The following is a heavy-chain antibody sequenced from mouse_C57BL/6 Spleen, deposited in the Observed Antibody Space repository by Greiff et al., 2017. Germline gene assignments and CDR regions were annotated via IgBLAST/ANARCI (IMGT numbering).Heavy chain of an antibody. V-gene: IGHV5-4*03. Sequence: EVKLVESGGGLVKPGGSLKLSCAASGFTFSSYAMSWVRQTPEKRLEWVATISDGGSYTYYPDNVKGRFTISIDNAKNNLYLQMSHLKSEDTAMYYCARSPYYGSSSYYFDYWGQGTTLTVSS. CDR3: ARSPYYGSSSYYFDY. D-gene: IGHD1-1*01. CDR1: GFTFSSYA. CDR2: ISDGGSYT. J-gene: IGHJ2*01.